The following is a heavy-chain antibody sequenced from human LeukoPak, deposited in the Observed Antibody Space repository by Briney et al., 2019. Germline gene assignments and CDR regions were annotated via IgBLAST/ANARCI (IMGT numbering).Heavy chain of an antibody. J-gene: IGHJ3*02. Sequence: GGSLRLSCAASGFTVSSSYMSWVRQAPGKGLEWVSIIYNDGSTYYADSMKGRFTISRDNSKNTLYLQVNSLRAEDTAMYYCARNILFAFDIWGQGTMVTVSS. D-gene: IGHD2/OR15-2a*01. V-gene: IGHV3-53*01. CDR3: ARNILFAFDI. CDR1: GFTVSSSY. CDR2: IYNDGST.